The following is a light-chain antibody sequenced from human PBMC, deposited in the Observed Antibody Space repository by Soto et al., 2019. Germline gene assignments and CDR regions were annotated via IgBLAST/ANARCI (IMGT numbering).Light chain of an antibody. CDR3: KQYNSYLWP. J-gene: IGKJ1*01. CDR2: DAS. CDR1: QTITRW. V-gene: IGKV1-5*01. Sequence: EIQLTQSPSTLSASVGDRVTITFRASQTITRWMAWYQQKPGKAPKLLIYDASTLESGVQSRLSGSRSGTEFTLTISRLQRDDFAPSYCKQYNSYLWPFGQGNKV.